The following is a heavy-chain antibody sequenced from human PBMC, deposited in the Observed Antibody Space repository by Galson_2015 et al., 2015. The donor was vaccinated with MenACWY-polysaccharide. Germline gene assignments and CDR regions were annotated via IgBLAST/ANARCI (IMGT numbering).Heavy chain of an antibody. Sequence: SLRLSCAASGFTFSNYAMSWVRQAPGKGLGWVSGISGSGGSTNYADSVKGRFTISRDNSKNTLYLQMNSLRADDTAVYYCARAEQWLVTKHWFDPWGQGTLVTVSS. CDR3: ARAEQWLVTKHWFDP. J-gene: IGHJ5*02. CDR2: ISGSGGST. V-gene: IGHV3-23*01. CDR1: GFTFSNYA. D-gene: IGHD6-19*01.